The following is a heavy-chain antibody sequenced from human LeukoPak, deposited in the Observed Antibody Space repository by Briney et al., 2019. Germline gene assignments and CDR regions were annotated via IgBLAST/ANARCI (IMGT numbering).Heavy chain of an antibody. J-gene: IGHJ4*02. CDR3: ARPRYGSGSLDS. Sequence: SETLSLTCAVYGESFSGHHWTWIRQPPGKGLEWIGEINHSGSTTSNPSLNNRVTISVDTSKNQFSLKLTSVTAADTAVYYCARPRYGSGSLDSWGQGTLVTVSS. CDR2: INHSGST. D-gene: IGHD3-10*01. CDR1: GESFSGHH. V-gene: IGHV4-34*01.